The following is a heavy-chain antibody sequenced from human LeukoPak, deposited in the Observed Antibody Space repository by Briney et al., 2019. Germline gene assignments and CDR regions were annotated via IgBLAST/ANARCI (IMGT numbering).Heavy chain of an antibody. Sequence: PGGSLRLSCAASGFTFSSYEMNWVRQAPGKGLEWVSYISSSGSTIYYADSVKGRFTISRDNAKNSLYLQMNSLRAEDTAVYYCASDGDYGYYMGVWGKGTTVTISS. CDR1: GFTFSSYE. CDR3: ASDGDYGYYMGV. J-gene: IGHJ6*03. D-gene: IGHD4-17*01. V-gene: IGHV3-48*03. CDR2: ISSSGSTI.